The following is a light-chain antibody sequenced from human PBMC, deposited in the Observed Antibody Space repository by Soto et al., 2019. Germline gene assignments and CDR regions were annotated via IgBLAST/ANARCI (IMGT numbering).Light chain of an antibody. CDR2: GAS. J-gene: IGKJ5*01. CDR1: QSVRIK. CDR3: QKYKNWPL. Sequence: ILMTHSPVALSVSPGEIATLSFRASQSVRIKLAWYQQKPGQAPSLLIFGASTRATGIPARFSGSGYGTEFTLTFSSMQSEDFAVYYCQKYKNWPLFGQGTRLEI. V-gene: IGKV3-15*01.